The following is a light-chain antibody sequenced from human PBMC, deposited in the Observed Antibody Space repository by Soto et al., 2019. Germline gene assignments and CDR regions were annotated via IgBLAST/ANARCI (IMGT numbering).Light chain of an antibody. CDR2: DVG. V-gene: IGLV2-11*01. J-gene: IGLJ1*01. Sequence: QSALTQPRSVSGSPGQSVTISCTGTSSDVGGYNYVSWYQQHPGKAPKLMIYDVGKRPSGVPDRFSGSKSGNTASLTISGLQDEDEADYYCCSYAGTYTFADVFGTGTKLTVL. CDR3: CSYAGTYTFADV. CDR1: SSDVGGYNY.